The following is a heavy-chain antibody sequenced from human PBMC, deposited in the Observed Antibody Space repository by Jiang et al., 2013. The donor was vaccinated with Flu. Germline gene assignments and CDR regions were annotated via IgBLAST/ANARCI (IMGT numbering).Heavy chain of an antibody. CDR1: GDSVSSKSAA. CDR2: TYYRSKWKT. Sequence: SLTCDISGDSVSSKSAAWNWIRQSPSRGLEWLGRTYYRSKWKTDYAVSVKSRITITPDTSKNQFSLHLNSVTPEDTAVYYCARNSGWLDYWGQGALATVSS. J-gene: IGHJ4*02. D-gene: IGHD5-12*01. CDR3: ARNSGWLDY. V-gene: IGHV6-1*01.